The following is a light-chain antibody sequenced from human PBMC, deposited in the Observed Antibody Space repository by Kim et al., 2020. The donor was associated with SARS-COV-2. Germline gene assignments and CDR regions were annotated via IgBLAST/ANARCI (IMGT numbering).Light chain of an antibody. CDR1: QNSNSNS. J-gene: IGKJ1*01. Sequence: PGESASLSGRASQNSNSNSLVWYQQKPGQAPRLLIYGASNRATGIPDRFSGSGSGTDFFLTINKLEPEDYARYYCQQYGNAPPWTFGQGTKVDIK. CDR3: QQYGNAPPWT. V-gene: IGKV3-20*01. CDR2: GAS.